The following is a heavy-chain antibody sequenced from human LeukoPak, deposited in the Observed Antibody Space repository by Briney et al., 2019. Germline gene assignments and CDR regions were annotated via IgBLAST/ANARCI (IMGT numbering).Heavy chain of an antibody. CDR2: IRYDGSNK. J-gene: IGHJ4*02. CDR1: GFTFSSYS. V-gene: IGHV3-33*08. CDR3: ARLENLGTTGMRDDY. Sequence: PGGSLRLSCAASGFTFSSYSMNWVRQAPGKGLEWVAFIRYDGSNKYYADSVKGRFTISRDNSKNTLYLQMNSLRAEDTAVYYCARLENLGTTGMRDDYWGQGTLVTVSS. D-gene: IGHD4-11*01.